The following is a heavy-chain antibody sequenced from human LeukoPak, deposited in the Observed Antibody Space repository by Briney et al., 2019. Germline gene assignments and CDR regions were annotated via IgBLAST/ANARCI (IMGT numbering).Heavy chain of an antibody. CDR3: ARGERRIAAAGIRAFDI. Sequence: GGSLRLSCAASGFTFSSYEMNWVRQAPGKGLEWVSYISSSGSTIYYADSVKGRFTISRDNAKNSLYLQMNSLRAEDTAVYYCARGERRIAAAGIRAFDIWGQGTMVTVSS. CDR2: ISSSGSTI. D-gene: IGHD6-13*01. V-gene: IGHV3-48*03. CDR1: GFTFSSYE. J-gene: IGHJ3*02.